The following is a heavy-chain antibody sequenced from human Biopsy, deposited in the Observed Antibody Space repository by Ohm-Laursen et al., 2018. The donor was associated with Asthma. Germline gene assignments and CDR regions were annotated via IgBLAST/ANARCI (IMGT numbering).Heavy chain of an antibody. J-gene: IGHJ5*02. D-gene: IGHD4-17*01. CDR1: GGYLTGHY. CDR2: IYYSGST. CDR3: ARTTYGDDGFDP. Sequence: TLSLTCTVYGGYLTGHYWNWIRQHPVEGLEWIGYIYYSGSTYYNPSLKSRVSISLDTSKNQFSLSLTSVTAADTAVYYCARTTYGDDGFDPWGQGTLVTVSS. V-gene: IGHV4-31*03.